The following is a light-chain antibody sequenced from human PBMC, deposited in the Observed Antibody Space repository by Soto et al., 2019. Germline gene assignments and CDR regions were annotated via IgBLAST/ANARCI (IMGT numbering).Light chain of an antibody. CDR1: QGIRSY. Sequence: IQLTQSPSSLSASVGDRVTITCRASQGIRSYLAWYQQKPGQAPKLLVYAASTLQSGVPSRFSGSGSGSEFTLTISGLQPDDFATYYCLQYNSFRTFGQGTKVDIK. J-gene: IGKJ1*01. CDR3: LQYNSFRT. CDR2: AAS. V-gene: IGKV1-9*01.